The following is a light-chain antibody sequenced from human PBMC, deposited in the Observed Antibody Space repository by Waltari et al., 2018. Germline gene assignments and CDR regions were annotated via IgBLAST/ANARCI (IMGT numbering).Light chain of an antibody. V-gene: IGKV1-12*01. CDR2: HSS. CDR3: QQGDTSPPT. CDR1: QVISTS. J-gene: IGKJ1*01. Sequence: EIHMTQSPSSVSASVGDRVSMSCRASQVISTSLAWYQQKSGKAPSLLIYHSSTLQSGVPSRFSGAGTGTDFTLTINNLHPEDFATYFCQQGDTSPPTFGPGTKVELK.